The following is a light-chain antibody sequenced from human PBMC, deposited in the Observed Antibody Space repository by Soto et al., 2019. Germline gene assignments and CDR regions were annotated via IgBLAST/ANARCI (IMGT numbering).Light chain of an antibody. CDR1: QRIDNF. Sequence: DIQMTQSPSFLSASVGDRVTITCRASQRIDNFLHWYQQKPGKAPKLLIYGASSLQGGVQSRFSGSGSGTDFTLTITSLQPEDSATYRGQQRYKTSLSSFGQGTKVEIK. J-gene: IGKJ2*01. V-gene: IGKV1-39*01. CDR2: GAS. CDR3: QQRYKTSLSS.